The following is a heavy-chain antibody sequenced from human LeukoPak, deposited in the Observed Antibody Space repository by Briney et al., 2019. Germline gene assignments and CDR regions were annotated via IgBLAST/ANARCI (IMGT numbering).Heavy chain of an antibody. Sequence: SETLSLTCTVSGGSISSYYWSWVREPPGKGLEWVGFMYFSGSTNYNPSLKSRVTISVDTSKNQLSLKLSSVTAADTAVYYCARDHSGSYINWGQGTLVTVSS. CDR2: MYFSGST. D-gene: IGHD1-26*01. V-gene: IGHV4-59*12. CDR1: GGSISSYY. CDR3: ARDHSGSYIN. J-gene: IGHJ4*02.